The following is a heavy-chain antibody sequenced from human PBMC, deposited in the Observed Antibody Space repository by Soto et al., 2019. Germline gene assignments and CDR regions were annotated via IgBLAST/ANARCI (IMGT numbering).Heavy chain of an antibody. CDR3: ARDSSTKIRYYYYGMDV. Sequence: GSLRLSCAASGFTFSSYSMNWVRQAPGKGLEWVSSISSSSSYIYYADSVKGRFTISRDNAKNSLYLQMNSLRAEDTAVYYCARDSSTKIRYYYYGMDVWGQGTTVTVSS. J-gene: IGHJ6*02. CDR1: GFTFSSYS. V-gene: IGHV3-21*01. D-gene: IGHD3-10*01. CDR2: ISSSSSYI.